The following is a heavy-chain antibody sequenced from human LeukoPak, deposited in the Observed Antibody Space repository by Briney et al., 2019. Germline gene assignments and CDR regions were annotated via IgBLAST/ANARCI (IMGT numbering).Heavy chain of an antibody. J-gene: IGHJ5*02. D-gene: IGHD5-18*01. V-gene: IGHV3-30*18. Sequence: GGSLRLSCAASGFTFSSYGMHWVRQAPGKGLEWVAVISYDGSNKYYADSVKGRFTISRDNSKNTLYLQMNSLRAEDTAVYYCAKDSGYSYGYVGGDNWFDPWGQGTLVTVSS. CDR2: ISYDGSNK. CDR1: GFTFSSYG. CDR3: AKDSGYSYGYVGGDNWFDP.